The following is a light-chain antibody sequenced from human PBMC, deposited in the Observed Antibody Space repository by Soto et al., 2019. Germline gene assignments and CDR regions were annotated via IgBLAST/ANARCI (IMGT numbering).Light chain of an antibody. CDR1: QSVSSY. V-gene: IGKV3-11*01. J-gene: IGKJ2*01. CDR3: QQRSVWPQT. Sequence: EIVLTQSPATLSLSPGERATLSCRASQSVSSYSAWYQQKPGQAPRLLIYDASNRATGIPVRFSGSGSGTDFTLTISSLEPEDFAVYYCQQRSVWPQTFGQGTKLEIK. CDR2: DAS.